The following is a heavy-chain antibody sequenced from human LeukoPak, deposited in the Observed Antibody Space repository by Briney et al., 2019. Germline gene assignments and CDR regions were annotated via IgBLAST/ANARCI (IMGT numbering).Heavy chain of an antibody. D-gene: IGHD6-6*01. CDR3: AREPYSSSRRRHPFDY. V-gene: IGHV1-2*02. Sequence: GSSVTVTCKASGYTFTCYYLHWVRQAPGQGLEWMGWNNPNSGGTNYAQKFQGRVTMTRDTSISTAYMELSRLRSDDTAVYYCAREPYSSSRRRHPFDYWGQGTLVTVSS. CDR2: NNPNSGGT. J-gene: IGHJ4*02. CDR1: GYTFTCYY.